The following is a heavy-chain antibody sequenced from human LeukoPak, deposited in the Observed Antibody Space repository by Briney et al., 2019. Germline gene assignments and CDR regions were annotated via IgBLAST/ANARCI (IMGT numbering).Heavy chain of an antibody. D-gene: IGHD3-3*01. CDR2: IYYSGST. CDR3: ASGVVTTRTFDY. Sequence: SETLSLTCTVSGGSISSYYWSWIRQPPGKGLEWIGYIYYSGSTNYSPSLKSRVTISVDTSKNQFSLKLSSVTAADTAVYYCASGVVTTRTFDYWGQGTLVTVSS. V-gene: IGHV4-59*01. J-gene: IGHJ4*02. CDR1: GGSISSYY.